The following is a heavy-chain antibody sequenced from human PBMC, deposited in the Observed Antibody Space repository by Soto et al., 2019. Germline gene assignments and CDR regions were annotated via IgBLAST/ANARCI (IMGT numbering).Heavy chain of an antibody. CDR2: ISTYNGDT. D-gene: IGHD1-26*01. CDR3: ARALNSASDYNY. J-gene: IGHJ4*02. Sequence: QVQLVQSGAEVKKPGASVKVSCKASGYSFTSYGISWVRQAPGQGLEWMGWISTYNGDTNYAQKLQGRLTMTTDTSTRTAYMELRSLRSDDTAVYFCARALNSASDYNYWGQGTLVTVSS. V-gene: IGHV1-18*01. CDR1: GYSFTSYG.